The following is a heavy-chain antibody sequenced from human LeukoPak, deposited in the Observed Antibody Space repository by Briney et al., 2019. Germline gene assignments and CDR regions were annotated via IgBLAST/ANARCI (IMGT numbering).Heavy chain of an antibody. CDR2: IESGGTT. Sequence: GGSLRLSCAASGFTFSSYAMSWVRQAPGKGLEWVSIIESGGTTYYADSVKGRFTISRDTSENTLYLQMNSLRVEDTAVYYCVRDGRAYSGSSAYFDYWGQGTLVTVSS. D-gene: IGHD6-6*01. CDR1: GFTFSSYA. J-gene: IGHJ4*02. V-gene: IGHV3-66*01. CDR3: VRDGRAYSGSSAYFDY.